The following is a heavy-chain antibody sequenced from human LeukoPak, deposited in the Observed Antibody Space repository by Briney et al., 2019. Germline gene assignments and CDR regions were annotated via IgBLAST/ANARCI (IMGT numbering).Heavy chain of an antibody. J-gene: IGHJ4*02. CDR3: TRVGYIDEGIDY. V-gene: IGHV3-74*01. CDR1: GFTFNSHW. Sequence: GSLILSCAASGFTFNSHWMHWVREGPGKGLVWVSRINSDGRSTSYADSVKGRFTISRDNAKNSLYLQMNSLRAEDTAIYYCTRVGYIDEGIDYWGQGTLVTVSS. CDR2: INSDGRST. D-gene: IGHD5-24*01.